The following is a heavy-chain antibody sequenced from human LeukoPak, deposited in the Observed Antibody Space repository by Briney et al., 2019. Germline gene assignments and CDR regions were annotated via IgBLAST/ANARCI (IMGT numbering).Heavy chain of an antibody. V-gene: IGHV3-33*06. Sequence: GGSLRLSCAASKFTFSHFGMRWVRQAPGKGLEWVAAIWNDGSSQYYAESVKGRFTVSRDNSHNTLHLQMNSLRPEDTAVYYCAKDAQRGFDYSNSLENWGQGTLVTVSS. CDR2: IWNDGSSQ. CDR3: AKDAQRGFDYSNSLEN. D-gene: IGHD4-11*01. CDR1: KFTFSHFG. J-gene: IGHJ4*02.